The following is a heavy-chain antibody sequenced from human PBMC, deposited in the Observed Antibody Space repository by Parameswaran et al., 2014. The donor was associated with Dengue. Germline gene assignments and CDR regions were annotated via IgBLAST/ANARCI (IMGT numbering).Heavy chain of an antibody. D-gene: IGHD1-26*01. CDR3: ARDAAPIVPSPYYFDY. J-gene: IGHJ4*02. V-gene: IGHV1-69*01. Sequence: RLVRQAWTRLEWMGGIIPIFGTANYAQKFQGRVTITADESTSTAYMELSSLRSEDTAVYYCARDAAPIVPSPYYFDYWGQGTLVTVSS. CDR2: IIPIFGTA.